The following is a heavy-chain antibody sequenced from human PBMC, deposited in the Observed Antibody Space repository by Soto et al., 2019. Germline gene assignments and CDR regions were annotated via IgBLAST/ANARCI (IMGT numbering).Heavy chain of an antibody. Sequence: ASVKVSCKASGGTFSSYAISWVRQAPGQGLEWMGGIIPIFGTANYAQKFQGRVTITADESTSTAYMELSSLRSEDTAVYYCARDKAPHYYDSSGPSHSLDYWGQGTLVTVSS. D-gene: IGHD3-22*01. CDR1: GGTFSSYA. V-gene: IGHV1-69*13. CDR3: ARDKAPHYYDSSGPSHSLDY. J-gene: IGHJ4*02. CDR2: IIPIFGTA.